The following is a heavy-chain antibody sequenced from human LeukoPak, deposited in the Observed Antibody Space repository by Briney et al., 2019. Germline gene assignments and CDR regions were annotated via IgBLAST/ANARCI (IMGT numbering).Heavy chain of an antibody. CDR3: AREPTASNFHDAVDI. CDR1: GFTFSSYW. D-gene: IGHD4-17*01. Sequence: PGGSLRLSWAASGFTFSSYWMIWVRQAPGKGLEWVANIKQDEIETYYVDSVKGRFTISRDNAKNSLYLQMNSLRAEDTAVYYCAREPTASNFHDAVDIWGQGTMVTVSS. CDR2: IKQDEIET. J-gene: IGHJ3*02. V-gene: IGHV3-7*05.